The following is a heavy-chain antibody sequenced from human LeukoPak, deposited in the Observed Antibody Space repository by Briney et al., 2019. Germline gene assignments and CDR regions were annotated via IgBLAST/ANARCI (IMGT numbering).Heavy chain of an antibody. J-gene: IGHJ5*02. D-gene: IGHD4-17*01. V-gene: IGHV4-59*01. CDR2: IYYSGIT. Sequence: SETLSLTCTVSGGSISSYYWSCIRQPPGKGLEWIGYIYYSGITNYNPSLKSRVTISVDTSKNQFSLKLSSVTAADTAVYYCARRGTVTHGVWFDPWGQGTLVTVSS. CDR1: GGSISSYY. CDR3: ARRGTVTHGVWFDP.